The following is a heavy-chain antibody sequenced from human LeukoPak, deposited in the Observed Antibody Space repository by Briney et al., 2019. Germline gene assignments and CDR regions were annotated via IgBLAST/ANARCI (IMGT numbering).Heavy chain of an antibody. V-gene: IGHV3-48*03. CDR3: ARGYGGSSPFDY. CDR1: GFTFSNYE. D-gene: IGHD4-23*01. J-gene: IGHJ4*02. Sequence: GGSLRLSCAASGFTFSNYEMHWVRQAPGKGLEWVSYISSSGSDIYYADSVKGRFTTSRDNAKNSLYLHMNSLRAEDTAVYYCARGYGGSSPFDYWGQGTLVTVSS. CDR2: ISSSGSDI.